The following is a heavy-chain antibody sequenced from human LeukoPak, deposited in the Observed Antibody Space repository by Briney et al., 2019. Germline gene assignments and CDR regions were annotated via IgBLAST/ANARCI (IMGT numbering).Heavy chain of an antibody. Sequence: SVKVSCKASGGTFSSYAISWVRQAPGQGLEWMGRIIPILGIANYAQKFQGRVTITADKSTSTAYMELSSLRSEDTAVYYCARDTNGGYGDYWGQGTLVTVSS. V-gene: IGHV1-69*04. CDR3: ARDTNGGYGDY. CDR1: GGTFSSYA. D-gene: IGHD5-12*01. J-gene: IGHJ4*02. CDR2: IIPILGIA.